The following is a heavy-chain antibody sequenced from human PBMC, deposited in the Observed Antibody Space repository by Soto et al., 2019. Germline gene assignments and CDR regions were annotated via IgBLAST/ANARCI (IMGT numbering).Heavy chain of an antibody. V-gene: IGHV3-30-3*01. CDR1: GFTFSSYA. J-gene: IGHJ6*02. CDR2: ISYDGSNK. CDR3: ARGPEALIQLWSTLTTTGEYGMDV. Sequence: GGSLRLSCAASGFTFSSYAMHWVRQAPGKGLEWVAVISYDGSNKYYADSVKGRFTISRDNSKNTLYLQMNSLRAEDTAVYYCARGPEALIQLWSTLTTTGEYGMDVWGQGTTVTVSS. D-gene: IGHD5-18*01.